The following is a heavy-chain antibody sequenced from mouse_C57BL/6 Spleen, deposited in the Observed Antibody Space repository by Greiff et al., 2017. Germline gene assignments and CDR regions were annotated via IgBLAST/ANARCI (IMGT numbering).Heavy chain of an antibody. D-gene: IGHD2-3*01. V-gene: IGHV1-69*01. J-gene: IGHJ2*01. CDR2: IDPSDSYT. Sequence: QVQLKQPGAELVMPGASVKLSCKASGYTFTSYWMHWVKQRPGQGLEWIGEIDPSDSYTNYNQKFKGKSTLTVDKSSSTAYMQLSSLTSEDSAVYYCARFHDGYDYWGQGTTLTVSS. CDR1: GYTFTSYW. CDR3: ARFHDGYDY.